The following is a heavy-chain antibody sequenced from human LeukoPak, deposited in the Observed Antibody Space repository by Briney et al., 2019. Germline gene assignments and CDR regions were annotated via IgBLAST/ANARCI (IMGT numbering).Heavy chain of an antibody. D-gene: IGHD6-13*01. Sequence: PGGSLRLSCAASGFSLNNYVMNWARQATGKGLEWVSAISASGGTTYNSDSVKGRFTISRDSAKNTLYLQINSLGAEDSAVYYCAKASSSWYSDFDYWGRGTLVTVSS. V-gene: IGHV3-23*01. J-gene: IGHJ4*02. CDR2: ISASGGTT. CDR1: GFSLNNYV. CDR3: AKASSSWYSDFDY.